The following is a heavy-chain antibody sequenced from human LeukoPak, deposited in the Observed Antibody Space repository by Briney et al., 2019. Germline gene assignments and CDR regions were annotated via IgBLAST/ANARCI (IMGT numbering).Heavy chain of an antibody. D-gene: IGHD3-10*01. CDR1: GGTFSSYA. J-gene: IGHJ4*02. CDR2: INPSGGST. V-gene: IGHV1-46*01. CDR3: ARIRMVSGYFDY. Sequence: ASVKVSCKASGGTFSSYAISWVRQAPGQGLEWMGIINPSGGSTSYAQKFQGRVTMTRDTSTSTVYMELSSLRSEDTAVYYCARIRMVSGYFDYWGQGTLVTVSS.